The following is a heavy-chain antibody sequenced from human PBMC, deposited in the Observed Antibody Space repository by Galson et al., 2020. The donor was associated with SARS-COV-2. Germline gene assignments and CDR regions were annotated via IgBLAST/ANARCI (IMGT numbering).Heavy chain of an antibody. J-gene: IGHJ4*02. V-gene: IGHV4-39*01. CDR1: GGSISSSSYY. CDR2: IYYSGST. CDR3: ARQRGAANQFDY. Sequence: SETLSLTCTVSGGSISSSSYYWGWIRKPPGKGLEWIGSIYYSGSTYYNPSLKSRVTISVDTSKNQFSLKLSSVTAADTAVYYCARQRGAANQFDYWGQGTLVTVSS. D-gene: IGHD3-10*01.